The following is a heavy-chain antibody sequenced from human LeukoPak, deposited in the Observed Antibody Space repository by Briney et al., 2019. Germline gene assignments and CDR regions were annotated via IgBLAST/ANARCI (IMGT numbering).Heavy chain of an antibody. CDR3: ARGIAAAGTFDI. V-gene: IGHV1-8*02. CDR1: GGTFSSYA. J-gene: IGHJ3*02. CDR2: MNPNSGNT. D-gene: IGHD6-13*01. Sequence: ASVKVSCKASGGTFSSYAINWVRQATGQGLEWMGWMNPNSGNTGYAQKFQGRVTMTRNTSISTAYMELSSLRSEDTAVYYCARGIAAAGTFDIWGQGTMVTVSS.